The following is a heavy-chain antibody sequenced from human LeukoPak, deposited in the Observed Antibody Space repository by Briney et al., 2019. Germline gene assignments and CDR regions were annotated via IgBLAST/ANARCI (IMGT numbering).Heavy chain of an antibody. J-gene: IGHJ4*02. Sequence: ASVKVSCKASGYTFTSYGISWVRQAPGQGLERMRWISAYNGNTNYAQKLQGRVTMTTATSTSTAYIELRSLRSDDTAVYYCARDGQTFRSGSYSDPFDYWGQGTLVTVSS. V-gene: IGHV1-18*01. CDR1: GYTFTSYG. D-gene: IGHD1-26*01. CDR2: ISAYNGNT. CDR3: ARDGQTFRSGSYSDPFDY.